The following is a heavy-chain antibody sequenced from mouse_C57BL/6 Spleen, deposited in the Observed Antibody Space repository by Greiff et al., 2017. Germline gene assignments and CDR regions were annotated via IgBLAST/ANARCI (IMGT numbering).Heavy chain of an antibody. CDR2: INPSTGGT. CDR1: GYSFTGYY. V-gene: IGHV1-42*01. CDR3: ARGGDLSTMVTDWYFDV. J-gene: IGHJ1*03. D-gene: IGHD2-2*01. Sequence: EVQLQQSGPELVKPGASVKISCKASGYSFTGYYMNWVKQSPEKSLEWIGEINPSTGGTTSNQKFKAKATLTVDKSSSTAYMQLKGLTSEDSAVYYCARGGDLSTMVTDWYFDVWGTGTTVTVSS.